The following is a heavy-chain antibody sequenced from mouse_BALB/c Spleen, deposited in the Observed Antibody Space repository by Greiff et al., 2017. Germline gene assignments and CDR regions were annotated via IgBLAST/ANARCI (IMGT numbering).Heavy chain of an antibody. CDR1: GFTFSDFY. J-gene: IGHJ4*01. CDR3: ARVYYGNDEGAMDY. CDR2: SRNKANDYTT. V-gene: IGHV7-1*02. D-gene: IGHD2-2*01. Sequence: EVKVVESGGGLVQPGGSLRLSCATSGFTFSDFYMEWVRQPPGKRLEWIAASRNKANDYTTEYSASVKGRFIVSRDTSQSILYLQMNALRAEDTAIYYCARVYYGNDEGAMDYWGQGTSVTVSS.